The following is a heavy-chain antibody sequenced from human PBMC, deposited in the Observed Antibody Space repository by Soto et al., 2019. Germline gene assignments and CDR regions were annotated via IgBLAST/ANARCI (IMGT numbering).Heavy chain of an antibody. Sequence: SETLSLTCAVSGGSISSSNWWSWVRQPPGKGLEWIGEIYHSGSTNYNPSLKSRATISVDKSKNQFSLKLSSVTAADTAVYYCARDDAVGAKVYWGQGTLVTVSS. CDR1: GGSISSSNW. D-gene: IGHD1-26*01. CDR3: ARDDAVGAKVY. V-gene: IGHV4-4*02. CDR2: IYHSGST. J-gene: IGHJ4*02.